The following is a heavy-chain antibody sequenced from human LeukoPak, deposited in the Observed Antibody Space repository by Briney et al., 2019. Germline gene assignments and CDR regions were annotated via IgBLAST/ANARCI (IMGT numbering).Heavy chain of an antibody. CDR3: AASTYGSGSYVGFDS. V-gene: IGHV5-51*01. Sequence: GESLKISCKGSGYSFTNYWIGWVRQMPGKGLEWMGIIYPGDSDTRYSPPFQGQVTISVDKSINTAYLQWSSLKASDTAMYYCAASTYGSGSYVGFDSWGQGTLVTVSS. D-gene: IGHD3-10*01. CDR1: GYSFTNYW. J-gene: IGHJ4*02. CDR2: IYPGDSDT.